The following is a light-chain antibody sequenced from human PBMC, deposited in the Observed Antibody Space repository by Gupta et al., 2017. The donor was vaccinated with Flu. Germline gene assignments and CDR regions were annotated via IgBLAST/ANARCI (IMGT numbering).Light chain of an antibody. CDR3: QKYNSVPWT. V-gene: IGKV1-27*01. Sequence: GDRVPITCRAIQGISNYLAWYQQRPGKVPRLLIYGTSTLQSGVPSRFSGSGSATDFTLTIDSLQPEDVGTYYCQKYNSVPWTFGQGTKVEIK. J-gene: IGKJ1*01. CDR1: QGISNY. CDR2: GTS.